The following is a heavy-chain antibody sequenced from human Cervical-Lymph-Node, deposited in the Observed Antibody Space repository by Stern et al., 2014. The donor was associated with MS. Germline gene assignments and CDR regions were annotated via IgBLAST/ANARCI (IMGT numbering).Heavy chain of an antibody. Sequence: VQLVESGAEVTKPGSSVKVSCKASGGTFSKFPSSWVRQAPGQGLEWMGGLFPVFGTPPYAQEFRGRVTIPADVSTSTVYMELSSLRSDDTAVYYCALSSETSDRWYSLGYDLWGQGTLVTVSS. CDR2: LFPVFGTP. J-gene: IGHJ5*02. CDR3: ALSSETSDRWYSLGYDL. V-gene: IGHV1-69*01. D-gene: IGHD6-13*01. CDR1: GGTFSKFP.